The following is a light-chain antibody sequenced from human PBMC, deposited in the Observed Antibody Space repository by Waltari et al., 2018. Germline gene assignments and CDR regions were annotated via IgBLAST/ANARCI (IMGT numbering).Light chain of an antibody. Sequence: QSALTQPASVSGSPGQSITISCTGTNTDVGAYKYVSWFQQHPGKAPKLILYEVSNRPSGVSNRFAGSKSGNTASLTISGLQAEDEADYYCNSYTSSSSLDGSVVFGGGTKVTVL. CDR1: NTDVGAYKY. CDR2: EVS. CDR3: NSYTSSSSLDGSVV. J-gene: IGLJ2*01. V-gene: IGLV2-14*01.